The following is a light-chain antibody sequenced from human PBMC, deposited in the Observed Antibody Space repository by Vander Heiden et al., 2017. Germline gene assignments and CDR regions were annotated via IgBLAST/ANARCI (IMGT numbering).Light chain of an antibody. CDR1: QGISSY. V-gene: IGKV1-9*01. Sequence: DIQLTTYPSFLSASAVGRVTITSRASQGISSYLAWYQQKPGIATKILSYSASTLQSEVLSRCSGSGSGTEFTRTISSLQPEDFATYYCQQLNRYPRGTFGPGTKVDIK. CDR2: SAS. J-gene: IGKJ3*01. CDR3: QQLNRYPRGT.